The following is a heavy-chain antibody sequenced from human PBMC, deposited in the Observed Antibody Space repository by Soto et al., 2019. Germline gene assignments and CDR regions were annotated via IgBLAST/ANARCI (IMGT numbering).Heavy chain of an antibody. CDR3: TRDASRDSSARGWFDP. CDR2: ISSNSAYI. J-gene: IGHJ5*02. D-gene: IGHD6-13*01. CDR1: GFTFRSFT. V-gene: IGHV3-21*01. Sequence: PGGSLRLSCAASGFTFRSFTMNWVRQAPGKGLEWVSTISSNSAYIYYTDALRGRFTISRDTAKNSLHLQINSLRAEDTAVYYCTRDASRDSSARGWFDPWGPGTLVTVSS.